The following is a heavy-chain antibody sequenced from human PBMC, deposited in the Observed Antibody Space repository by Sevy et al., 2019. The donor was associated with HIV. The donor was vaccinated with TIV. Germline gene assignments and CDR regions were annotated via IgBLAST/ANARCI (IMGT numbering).Heavy chain of an antibody. Sequence: ASVKVSCKVSGYTLTKLSMHWVRQAPGKGLEWMGTFDTEDGKTIYAQKFQGRVTMTEDTSIDTAYMELRSLRFEDTAMVYYAITKDYYDNSGYPFDYWGQGTLVTVSS. CDR3: AITKDYYDNSGYPFDY. V-gene: IGHV1-24*01. J-gene: IGHJ4*02. D-gene: IGHD3-22*01. CDR1: GYTLTKLS. CDR2: FDTEDGKT.